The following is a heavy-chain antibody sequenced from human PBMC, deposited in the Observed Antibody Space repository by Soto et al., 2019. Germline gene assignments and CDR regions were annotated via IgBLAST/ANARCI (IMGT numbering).Heavy chain of an antibody. D-gene: IGHD1-1*01. J-gene: IGHJ6*02. CDR3: ARLPQEYNYYGMDV. V-gene: IGHV4-39*01. Sequence: SETLSLTCTVSGGSIVTGSYYWGWIRQPPGKGLEWLGHIYYSGNTYYPPSLKSRVTISVDTSKNQFSLRLSSVTAADTAGYYCARLPQEYNYYGMDVWGQGTTVTVSS. CDR1: GGSIVTGSYY. CDR2: IYYSGNT.